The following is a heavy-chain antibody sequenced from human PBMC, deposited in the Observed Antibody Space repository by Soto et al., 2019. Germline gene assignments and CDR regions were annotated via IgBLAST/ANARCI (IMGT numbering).Heavy chain of an antibody. Sequence: PSGTLSLTCSVFGGSISGAYYYWGWIRQSPGKGLEYIGSIHYTGRTYYNPSLRGRVTVSVDTSKSQFSLRLVSVTAADTAVYYCARHGSGNYYPIDYWGQGTLVTVSS. CDR1: GGSISGAYYY. D-gene: IGHD3-10*01. CDR3: ARHGSGNYYPIDY. V-gene: IGHV4-39*01. J-gene: IGHJ4*02. CDR2: IHYTGRT.